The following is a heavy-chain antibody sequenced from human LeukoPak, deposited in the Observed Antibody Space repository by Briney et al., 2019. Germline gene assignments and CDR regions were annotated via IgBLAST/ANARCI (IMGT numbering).Heavy chain of an antibody. V-gene: IGHV3-11*01. CDR3: ARGLLTRSSGYPYFDT. Sequence: GGSLRLSCAASGFTFSIAWMSWVRQAPGKGLEWISYISHTSKTIYYAESVKGRFTISRDNTENSVYLQTNSLRDDDTAVYYCARGLLTRSSGYPYFDTWGRGTLVSVSS. D-gene: IGHD3-22*01. CDR2: ISHTSKTI. J-gene: IGHJ4*02. CDR1: GFTFSIAW.